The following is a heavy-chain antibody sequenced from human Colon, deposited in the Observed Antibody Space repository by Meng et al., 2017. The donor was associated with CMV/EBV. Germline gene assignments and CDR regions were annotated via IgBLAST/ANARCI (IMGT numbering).Heavy chain of an antibody. D-gene: IGHD3-16*01. J-gene: IGHJ6*02. Sequence: GSLRLSCTVSGGSISSYYWSWIRQSPGWGLEWIGHIYYTGSTNYNSSLKSRVTISVDTSKNQFSLKLSSVTTADTAMYYCARVGGRYNTLGGMDVWGQGTTVTVSS. CDR3: ARVGGRYNTLGGMDV. V-gene: IGHV4-59*01. CDR1: GGSISSYY. CDR2: IYYTGST.